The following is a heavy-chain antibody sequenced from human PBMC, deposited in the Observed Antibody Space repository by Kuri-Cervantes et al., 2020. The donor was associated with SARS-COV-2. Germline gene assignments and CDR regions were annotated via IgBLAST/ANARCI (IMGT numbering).Heavy chain of an antibody. CDR2: IYSGGST. D-gene: IGHD6-13*01. Sequence: ETLSLTCAASGFTVSSNCMSWVRQAPGKGLEWASVIYSGGSTYYADSVKGRFTISRDDAKNSLYLQMNSLRAEDTAVYYCARERPLGIAAAGVDYWGQGTLVTVSS. CDR1: GFTVSSNC. V-gene: IGHV3-66*01. J-gene: IGHJ4*02. CDR3: ARERPLGIAAAGVDY.